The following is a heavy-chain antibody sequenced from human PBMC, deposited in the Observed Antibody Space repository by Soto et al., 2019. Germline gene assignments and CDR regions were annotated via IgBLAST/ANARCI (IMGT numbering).Heavy chain of an antibody. CDR1: GNIFTSQY. CDR3: FRDVGD. CDR2: INPSGGRT. V-gene: IGHV1-46*03. J-gene: IGHJ4*02. Sequence: QVQVVQSGAEVKKPGASVKVSCKVSGNIFTSQYMHWVRQAPGQGVEWMAMINPSGGRTSYAQMFPGRVTMTRDTSTSTVHMELSSLRSEDTAVYYWFRDVGDWGQGTLVTVSS. D-gene: IGHD3-3*01.